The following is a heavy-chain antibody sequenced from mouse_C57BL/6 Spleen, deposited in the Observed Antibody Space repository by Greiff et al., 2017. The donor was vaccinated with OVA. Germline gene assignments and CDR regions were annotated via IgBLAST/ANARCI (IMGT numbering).Heavy chain of an antibody. Sequence: QVQLQQPGTELVKPGASVKLSCKASGYTFTSYWMHWVKQRPGQGLEWIGNINPSNGGTTYNEKFKSKATLTVDKSSSTAYMQLSSLTSEDSAVYYGASWARYWYFDVWGKGTTVTVSS. CDR3: ASWARYWYFDV. D-gene: IGHD4-1*01. CDR2: INPSNGGT. V-gene: IGHV1-53*01. J-gene: IGHJ1*03. CDR1: GYTFTSYW.